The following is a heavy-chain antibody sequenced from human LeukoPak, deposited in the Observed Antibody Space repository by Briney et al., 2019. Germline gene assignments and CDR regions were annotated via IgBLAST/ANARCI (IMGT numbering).Heavy chain of an antibody. CDR3: ANADDSSGYYSLGYFDY. V-gene: IGHV3-23*01. CDR2: ISGSGGST. J-gene: IGHJ4*02. D-gene: IGHD3-22*01. CDR1: GFTFSSYA. Sequence: GGSLRLSCAASGFTFSSYAMSWVRQAPGKGLEWVSAISGSGGSTYYADSVKGQFTISRDNSKNTLYLQMNSLRAEDTAVYYCANADDSSGYYSLGYFDYWGQGTLVTVSS.